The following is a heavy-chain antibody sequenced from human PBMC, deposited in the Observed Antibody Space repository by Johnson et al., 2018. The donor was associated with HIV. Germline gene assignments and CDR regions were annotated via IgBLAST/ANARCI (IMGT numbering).Heavy chain of an antibody. CDR3: ARGGLGYQNIHDPFDV. CDR1: GFTFSSYD. CDR2: IGTAGDT. Sequence: VQLVESGGDLVQPGGSLRLSCAASGFTFSSYDMHWVRQATGKGLEWVSAIGTAGDTYYPSSVKGRFTISRDNSKNTLYLQMNSLRAEDTALYYCARGGLGYQNIHDPFDVWGQGTMVTVSS. V-gene: IGHV3-13*01. J-gene: IGHJ3*01. D-gene: IGHD3-16*02.